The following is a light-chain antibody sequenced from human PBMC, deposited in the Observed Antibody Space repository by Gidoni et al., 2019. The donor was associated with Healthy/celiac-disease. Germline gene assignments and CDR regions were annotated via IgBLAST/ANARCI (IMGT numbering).Light chain of an antibody. J-gene: IGKJ1*01. Sequence: IVLTQSPGTLSLSPGERATLSCRASQSVSSSYLAWYQQKPGQAPRLLSYGAASRATGIPDRCSGSGSGTDFTLTISRLEPEDVAVYYCQQYGSSPPWTFXQXTKVEIK. V-gene: IGKV3-20*01. CDR2: GAA. CDR3: QQYGSSPPWT. CDR1: QSVSSSY.